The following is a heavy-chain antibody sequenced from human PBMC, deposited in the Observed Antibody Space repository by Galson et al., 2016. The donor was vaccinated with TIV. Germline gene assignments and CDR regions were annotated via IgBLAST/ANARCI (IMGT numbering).Heavy chain of an antibody. V-gene: IGHV1-69*16. CDR3: ARGNISDFWSGSD. CDR1: GYTFSGYY. Sequence: SVKVSCKASGYTFSGYYLHWVRQAPGQGLEWMGWTTPFLGTPQYAQKFQGRVTITTDEPTNTADMELHSLRSEDTAVYYCARGNISDFWSGSDWGQGTLVTVSS. CDR2: TTPFLGTP. J-gene: IGHJ4*02. D-gene: IGHD3-3*01.